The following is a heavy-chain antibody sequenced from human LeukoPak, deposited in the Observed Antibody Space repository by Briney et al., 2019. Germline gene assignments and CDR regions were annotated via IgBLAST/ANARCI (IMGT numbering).Heavy chain of an antibody. CDR3: ARHGPRRDGYNYDY. CDR2: IYYTGST. Sequence: TPSETLSLTCTVSGASIRSYYWSWIRQPPGQGVECIGNIYYTGSTNYNHNPSLKSRVTISVDTSKNQFSLKLSSVTAADTAVYYCARHGPRRDGYNYDYWGPGTLVTVSS. V-gene: IGHV4-59*08. J-gene: IGHJ4*02. D-gene: IGHD5-24*01. CDR1: GASIRSYY.